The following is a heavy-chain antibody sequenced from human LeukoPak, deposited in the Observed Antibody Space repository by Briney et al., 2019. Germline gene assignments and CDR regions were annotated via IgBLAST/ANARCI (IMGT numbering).Heavy chain of an antibody. CDR3: AAGPPRYCSTTTCQADY. J-gene: IGHJ4*02. V-gene: IGHV3-7*03. CDR1: GFTFSTYW. D-gene: IGHD2-2*01. Sequence: PGGSLRLSCGASGFTFSTYWMSWVRQAPGKGLEWVANIKQDGSEKYYVDSVRGRFTISRDNAKNSLNLQMNSLRAEDTAVYYCAAGPPRYCSTTTCQADYWGQGTLVTVSS. CDR2: IKQDGSEK.